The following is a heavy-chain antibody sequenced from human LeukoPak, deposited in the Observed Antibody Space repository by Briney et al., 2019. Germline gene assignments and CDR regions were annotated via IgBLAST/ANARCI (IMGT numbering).Heavy chain of an antibody. CDR1: GYTFTSYG. D-gene: IGHD4-17*01. CDR2: ISAYNGNT. J-gene: IGHJ4*02. Sequence: HWASVKVSCKASGYTFTSYGISWVRQAPGQGLEWMGWISAYNGNTNYAQKPQGRVTMTTDTSTSTAYMELRSLRSDDTAVYYCARDLRRYGDYPPKYYFDYWGQGTLVTVSS. CDR3: ARDLRRYGDYPPKYYFDY. V-gene: IGHV1-18*01.